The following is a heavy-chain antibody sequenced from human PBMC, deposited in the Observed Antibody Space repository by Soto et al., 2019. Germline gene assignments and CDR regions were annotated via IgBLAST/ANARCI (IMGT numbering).Heavy chain of an antibody. CDR2: INPSGGST. V-gene: IGHV1-46*01. CDR1: GYAIRIYH. Sequence: SVNGACKAAGYAIRIYHIHWGRQTTGQGLEWMRIINPSGGSTSYAQKFQGRVTMTRDTSTSTVYMELSSLRSEDTAVYYCAGDVIGCSSTSCYAITTWGFWFDPWGQGTLVTVSS. CDR3: AGDVIGCSSTSCYAITTWGFWFDP. J-gene: IGHJ5*02. D-gene: IGHD2-2*01.